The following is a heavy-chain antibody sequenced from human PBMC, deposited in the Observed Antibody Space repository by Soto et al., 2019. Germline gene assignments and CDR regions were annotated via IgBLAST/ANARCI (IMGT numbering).Heavy chain of an antibody. CDR1: GYSFNSYG. CDR2: INAGNGNT. CDR3: ARGPLLWGDV. Sequence: ASVKVSCKTSGYSFNSYGITWVRQAPGQRLEWMGWINAGNGNTKYSQKFQGRVTITRDTSASTAYMELSSLRYEDTAVYYCARGPLLWGDVWGQGTTVTVSS. J-gene: IGHJ6*02. V-gene: IGHV1-3*01. D-gene: IGHD3-10*01.